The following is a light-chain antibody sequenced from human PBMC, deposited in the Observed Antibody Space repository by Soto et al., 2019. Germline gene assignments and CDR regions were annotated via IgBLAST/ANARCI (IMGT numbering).Light chain of an antibody. CDR2: RAS. J-gene: IGKJ1*01. CDR1: QSISNW. V-gene: IGKV1-5*03. CDR3: QQYNTYST. Sequence: DIQMTQSPSTLSASVGDRVTITCRASQSISNWLAWYQQKPGKAPKLLIYRASSLESGVPSRFSGSGSGTEFTLTISSLQPDDFATYFCQQYNTYSTFGQGTKVDNK.